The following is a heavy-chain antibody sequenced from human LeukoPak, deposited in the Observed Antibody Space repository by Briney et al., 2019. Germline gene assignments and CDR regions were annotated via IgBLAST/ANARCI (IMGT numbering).Heavy chain of an antibody. CDR3: ASEAAAGFPFDY. CDR2: INHSAST. D-gene: IGHD6-13*01. Sequence: SETLSLTCAVYGCSFSGYYWSWIRQPPGKRLEWIGEINHSASTNYHPSLKSRVTISVDTSKNQFSLKLSSVTAADTAVYYCASEAAAGFPFDYWGQGTLVTVSS. CDR1: GCSFSGYY. J-gene: IGHJ4*02. V-gene: IGHV4-34*01.